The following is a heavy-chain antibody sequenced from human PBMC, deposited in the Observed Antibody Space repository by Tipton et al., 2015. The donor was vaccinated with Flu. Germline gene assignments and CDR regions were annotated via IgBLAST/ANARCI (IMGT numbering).Heavy chain of an antibody. CDR2: ISSSSSYI. CDR1: GFTFSSYS. CDR3: ARGMYYYDSSGYYWEEYYFDY. D-gene: IGHD3-22*01. V-gene: IGHV3-21*01. Sequence: SLRLSCAASGFTFSSYSMNWVRQAPGKGLEWVSSISSSSSYIYYADSVKGRFTISRDNAKNSLYLQMNSLRAEDTAVYYCARGMYYYDSSGYYWEEYYFDYWGQGTLVTVSS. J-gene: IGHJ4*02.